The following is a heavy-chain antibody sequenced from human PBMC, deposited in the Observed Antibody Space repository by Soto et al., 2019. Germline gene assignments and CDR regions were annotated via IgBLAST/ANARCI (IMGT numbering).Heavy chain of an antibody. CDR1: GGTFSSYA. J-gene: IGHJ4*02. V-gene: IGHV1-69*13. D-gene: IGHD6-13*01. Sequence: GASVKVSCKASGGTFSSYAISWVRQAPGQGLEWMGGIIPIFGTANYAQKFQGRVTITADESTSTAYMELSSLRSEDTAVYYCAGGGSSHTPYFDYWGQGTLVTVSS. CDR2: IIPIFGTA. CDR3: AGGGSSHTPYFDY.